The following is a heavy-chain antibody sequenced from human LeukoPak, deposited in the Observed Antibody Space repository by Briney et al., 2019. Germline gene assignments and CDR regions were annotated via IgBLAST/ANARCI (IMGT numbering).Heavy chain of an antibody. V-gene: IGHV3-7*01. D-gene: IGHD6-6*01. CDR1: GFTFSSYW. CDR2: IEQDGSEK. CDR3: ATTPYSSSSPFDY. Sequence: GGSLRLSCAASGFTFSSYWMSWVRQAPGKGLEWVANIEQDGSEKYYVDSVKGRFTISRDNAKNSLYLQMNSLRAEDTAVYYCATTPYSSSSPFDYWGQGTLVTVSS. J-gene: IGHJ4*02.